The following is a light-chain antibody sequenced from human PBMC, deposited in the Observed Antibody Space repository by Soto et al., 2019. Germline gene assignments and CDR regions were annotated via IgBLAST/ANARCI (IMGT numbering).Light chain of an antibody. CDR1: QSIFNY. V-gene: IGKV1-39*01. CDR3: QQSYSLPFT. CDR2: AAL. J-gene: IGKJ2*01. Sequence: DIQMTQSPSSLAASVGDRVTISCRASQSIFNYLNWYQQKPGQAPNLLIYAALTMQSAVPSRFSGGGSGSDFTLTISDLQPEDFANYFCQQSYSLPFTFGEGTKLEI.